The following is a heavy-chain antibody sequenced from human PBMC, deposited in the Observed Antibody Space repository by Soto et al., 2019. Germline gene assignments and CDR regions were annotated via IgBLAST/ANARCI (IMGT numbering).Heavy chain of an antibody. CDR3: ARVSPVCSGGSCYPNYFDY. Sequence: LSLTCTVSGGSISSYYWSWIRQPPWKGLEWIGYIDYSGRTNYNPSLKSRVTMSVDTSKKEFSLKLSSVTAAHTAVYYCARVSPVCSGGSCYPNYFDYWGQGTLVTVSS. CDR1: GGSISSYY. J-gene: IGHJ4*01. CDR2: IDYSGRT. V-gene: IGHV4-59*01. D-gene: IGHD2-15*01.